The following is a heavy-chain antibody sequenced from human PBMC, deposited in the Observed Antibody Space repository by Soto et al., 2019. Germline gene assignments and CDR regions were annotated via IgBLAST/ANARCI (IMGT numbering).Heavy chain of an antibody. Sequence: GGSLRLSCAASGFTFSSYWMSWVRQAPGKGLEWVANIKQDGSEKYYVDCVEGRFTISRDNAKNSLYLQMNSLRAEDTAVYYCARSPGGDCSSTSCATVGFYYYYGMDVWGQGTTVTVSS. V-gene: IGHV3-7*03. CDR1: GFTFSSYW. D-gene: IGHD2-2*01. CDR2: IKQDGSEK. CDR3: ARSPGGDCSSTSCATVGFYYYYGMDV. J-gene: IGHJ6*02.